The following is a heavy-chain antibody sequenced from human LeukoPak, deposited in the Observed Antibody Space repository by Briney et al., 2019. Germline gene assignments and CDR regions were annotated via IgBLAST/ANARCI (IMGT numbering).Heavy chain of an antibody. CDR3: ARELGGSGSY. D-gene: IGHD3-10*01. V-gene: IGHV3-7*01. CDR2: IKQDGSVK. J-gene: IGHJ4*02. Sequence: GGSLRLSCAASGFTFANYNFNWVRQAPGKGLEWVANIKQDGSVKYYVDSVKGRFTISRDNAKNSVYLQMNSLRAEDTAVYYCARELGGSGSYWGQGTLVTVSS. CDR1: GFTFANYN.